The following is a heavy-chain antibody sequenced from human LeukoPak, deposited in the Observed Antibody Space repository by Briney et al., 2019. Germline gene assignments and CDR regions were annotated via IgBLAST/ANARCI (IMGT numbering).Heavy chain of an antibody. J-gene: IGHJ4*02. Sequence: GASVKVSCKASGYTFIDYYIHWVRQAPGQGLEWMGWINPYNGDTNYAQKFRGRVTMTRDTSISTAYMEVSSLRSDDTAVYYCARTRGSHISMAYLDYWGQGTLVTVSS. CDR2: INPYNGDT. CDR1: GYTFIDYY. V-gene: IGHV1-2*02. D-gene: IGHD2/OR15-2a*01. CDR3: ARTRGSHISMAYLDY.